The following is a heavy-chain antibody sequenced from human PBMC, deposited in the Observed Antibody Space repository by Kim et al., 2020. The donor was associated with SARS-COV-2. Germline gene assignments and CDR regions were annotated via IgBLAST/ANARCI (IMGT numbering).Heavy chain of an antibody. J-gene: IGHJ6*02. CDR3: AHLGLTGYFHKYYYYGIDV. D-gene: IGHD3-9*01. V-gene: IGHV4-59*01. CDR2: IYYSGST. Sequence: SETLSLTCTVSGGSISSYYWSWIRQPPGKGLEWIGYIYYSGSTNYNPSLKSRVTISVDTSKNQFSLKLSSVTAADTAVYYCAHLGLTGYFHKYYYYGIDVCGQGTTVTVSS. CDR1: GGSISSYY.